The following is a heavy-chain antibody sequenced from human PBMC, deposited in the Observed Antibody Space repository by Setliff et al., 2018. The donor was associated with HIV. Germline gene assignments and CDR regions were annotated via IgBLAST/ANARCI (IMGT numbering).Heavy chain of an antibody. D-gene: IGHD5-12*01. CDR2: IIPSLGTA. J-gene: IGHJ4*02. CDR1: GDTFTGYT. Sequence: SVKVSCKSSGDTFTGYTITWVRQAPGQGLEWMGGIIPSLGTANYAQRFQGRVTFTADASTSTVYMELSSLRSEDTGVYYCARDAGYSGSAWNYWGQGTLVTVSS. V-gene: IGHV1-69*13. CDR3: ARDAGYSGSAWNY.